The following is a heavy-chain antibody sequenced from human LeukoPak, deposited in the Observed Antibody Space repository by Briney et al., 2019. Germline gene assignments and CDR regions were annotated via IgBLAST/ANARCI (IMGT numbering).Heavy chain of an antibody. V-gene: IGHV3-33*01. D-gene: IGHD1-14*01. CDR2: VWYDGSNK. Sequence: PGGSLRLSCAASGFTFSNYGMHWVRQAPGKGLEWVAVVWYDGSNKYYADSVKGRFTISRDNSKNTLYLQMNSLRAEDTAVYYCTRGPALEERTGFDIWGQGTMVTVSS. CDR3: TRGPALEERTGFDI. J-gene: IGHJ3*02. CDR1: GFTFSNYG.